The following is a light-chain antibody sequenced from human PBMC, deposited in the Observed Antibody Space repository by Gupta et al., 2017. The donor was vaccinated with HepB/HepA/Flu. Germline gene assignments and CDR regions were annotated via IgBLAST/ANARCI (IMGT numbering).Light chain of an antibody. J-gene: IGKJ4*01. CDR1: QSVSSY. CDR2: DAS. V-gene: IGKV3-11*01. CDR3: QQRSNWLT. Sequence: EVVLTQSPATLCLSPGERATLSCRASQSVSSYLAWYQQKPGQAPRLLIYDASNRATGIPARFSGSGSGKDFTLTISSLEPEDSAVYYFQQRSNWLTFGGGTKVEIK.